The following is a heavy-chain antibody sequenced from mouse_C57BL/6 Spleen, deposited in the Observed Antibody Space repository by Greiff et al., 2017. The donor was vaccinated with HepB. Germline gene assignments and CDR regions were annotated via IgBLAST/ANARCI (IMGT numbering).Heavy chain of an antibody. CDR1: GYTFTSYW. J-gene: IGHJ4*01. D-gene: IGHD2-5*01. Sequence: QVQLQQPGAELVRPGSSVKLSCKASGYTFTSYWMHWVKQRPRQGLEWIGNIDPSDSETHYNQKFKDKATLTVDKSSSTAYMQLSSLTSEDSAVYYCAREGGAYYSNPWAMDYWGQGTSVTVSS. CDR3: AREGGAYYSNPWAMDY. CDR2: IDPSDSET. V-gene: IGHV1-52*01.